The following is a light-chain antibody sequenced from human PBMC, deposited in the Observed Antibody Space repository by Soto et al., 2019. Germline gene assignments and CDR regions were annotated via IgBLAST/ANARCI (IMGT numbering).Light chain of an antibody. V-gene: IGKV1-5*03. CDR3: EQDNSYPWT. Sequence: IPMTQSPSTLSASIGDRVTITCRASQYMSDWLAWYQQKPGKVPKLLISKASYLDSGLPLRFSGSGSGRAFTRTVSSLQPDDFATYSYEQDNSYPWTFGQGTKVEVK. J-gene: IGKJ1*01. CDR1: QYMSDW. CDR2: KAS.